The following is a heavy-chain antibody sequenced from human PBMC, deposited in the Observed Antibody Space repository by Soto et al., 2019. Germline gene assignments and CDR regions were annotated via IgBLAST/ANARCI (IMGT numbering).Heavy chain of an antibody. CDR1: GYTFTSYG. D-gene: IGHD3-3*01. CDR2: ISDYNGNK. J-gene: IGHJ3*02. Sequence: ASVKVSCKASGYTFTSYGMSCVRQAPGQGXEXMGWISDYNGNKNYAKKLKGRVTMNKDKSTSTAYMELRSLRSEETAVYYCARIVTRITIFGVVIIGAFDIWGQGTMVTVSS. CDR3: ARIVTRITIFGVVIIGAFDI. V-gene: IGHV1-18*01.